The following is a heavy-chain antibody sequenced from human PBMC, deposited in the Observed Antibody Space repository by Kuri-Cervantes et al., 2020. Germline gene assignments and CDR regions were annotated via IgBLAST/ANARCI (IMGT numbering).Heavy chain of an antibody. D-gene: IGHD2-15*01. CDR2: INPSGGST. J-gene: IGHJ5*02. CDR3: ARGGVVVAATQPQPFDP. V-gene: IGHV1-46*01. CDR1: GYTFTSYY. Sequence: ASVKVSCKASGYTFTSYYMHWVRQAPGQGLEWMGIINPSGGSTSYAQKFQGRVTMTRDTSTSTVYMELSSLRSEDTAVYYCARGGVVVAATQPQPFDPWGQRTLVTVSS.